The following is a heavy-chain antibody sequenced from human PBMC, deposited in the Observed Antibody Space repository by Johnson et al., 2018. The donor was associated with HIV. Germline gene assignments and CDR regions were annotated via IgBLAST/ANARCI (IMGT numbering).Heavy chain of an antibody. CDR2: VSYDGRNT. D-gene: IGHD2-21*01. CDR1: GFIFSDYA. CDR3: ARRAYCGGWSYICFYL. Sequence: QVQLVESGGGVVQPGRSLRLSCAASGFIFSDYAIHWVRQAPGQGLEWVSVVSYDGRNTKYADYVKGRFTISRDNYKNTLSLQLNNLRPDDTAIYYCARRAYCGGWSYICFYLWGQVTKVTVSS. V-gene: IGHV3-30*03. J-gene: IGHJ3*01.